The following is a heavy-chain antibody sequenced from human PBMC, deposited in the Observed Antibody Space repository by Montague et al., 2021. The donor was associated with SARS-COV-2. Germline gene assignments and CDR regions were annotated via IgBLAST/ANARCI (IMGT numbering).Heavy chain of an antibody. J-gene: IGHJ6*02. D-gene: IGHD3-22*01. V-gene: IGHV4-59*01. CDR3: ARGGGYYNYGLDV. Sequence: SETLSLTCTVSGGSISNYYWGWIRQPPGRGLEWIGYIYYSGSTDYSPSLKSRVTISLDTSKNQFSLKVTSVTAADTAVYYCARGGGYYNYGLDVWGPGTTATVSS. CDR1: GGSISNYY. CDR2: IYYSGST.